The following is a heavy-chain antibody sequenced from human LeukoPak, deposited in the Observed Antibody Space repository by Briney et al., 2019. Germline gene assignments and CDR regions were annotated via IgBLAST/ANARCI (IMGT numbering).Heavy chain of an antibody. J-gene: IGHJ4*02. Sequence: ASVKVSCKASGYTFTSYGISWVRQAPGQGLEWMGWISTYNGNTNYAQKVQGRVTMTADTSTSTAYMELRSLRSDDTAVYYCAREPSYYDSRGYDYWGQGPLVTVSS. CDR3: AREPSYYDSRGYDY. CDR2: ISTYNGNT. CDR1: GYTFTSYG. D-gene: IGHD3-22*01. V-gene: IGHV1-18*01.